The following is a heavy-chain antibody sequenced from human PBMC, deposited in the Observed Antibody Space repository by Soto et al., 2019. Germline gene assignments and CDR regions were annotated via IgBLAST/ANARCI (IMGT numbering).Heavy chain of an antibody. CDR2: INPNSGGT. CDR1: GYTFTGYY. J-gene: IGHJ3*02. Sequence: QVQLVQSGAEVKKPGASVKVSCKASGYTFTGYYMHWVRQAPGQGLEWMVWINPNSGGTNYGQKFQGRVTMTRDTSIITANMELSRLRSDDTAVYYCAILYCTNGVCYGGDAFDIWGQGTMVTVSS. V-gene: IGHV1-2*02. D-gene: IGHD2-8*01. CDR3: AILYCTNGVCYGGDAFDI.